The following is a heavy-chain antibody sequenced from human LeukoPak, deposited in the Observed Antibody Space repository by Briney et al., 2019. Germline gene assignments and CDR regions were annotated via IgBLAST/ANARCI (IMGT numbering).Heavy chain of an antibody. Sequence: PGGSLRPSCVASGFTFSSYAMSWVRQAPGRGLEWVSVVSGGGHNTYYADSVKGRFTMSRDNSKRTVYLQMNSLRAEDTAVYYCAKDRSSWYYPFDSWGQGTLVTVSS. D-gene: IGHD3-3*01. J-gene: IGHJ4*02. V-gene: IGHV3-23*01. CDR3: AKDRSSWYYPFDS. CDR1: GFTFSSYA. CDR2: VSGGGHNT.